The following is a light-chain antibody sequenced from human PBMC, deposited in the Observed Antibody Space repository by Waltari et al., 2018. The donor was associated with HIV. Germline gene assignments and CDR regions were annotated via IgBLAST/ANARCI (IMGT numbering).Light chain of an antibody. CDR1: SSDDGSYNL. CDR2: EGS. V-gene: IGLV2-23*01. J-gene: IGLJ3*02. CDR3: CSYAGSSTWV. Sequence: QSALTQPAPAPGSPGQSITIPRTGTSSDDGSYNLASWYQQHPGTAPKLMIYEGSQRPSGVSNRFSGSKSGNTASLTISGLQAEDEADYYCCSYAGSSTWVFGGGTKLTVL.